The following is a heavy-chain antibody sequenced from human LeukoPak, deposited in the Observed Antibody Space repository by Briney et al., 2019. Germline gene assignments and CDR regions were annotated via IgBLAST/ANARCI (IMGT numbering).Heavy chain of an antibody. D-gene: IGHD1-14*01. CDR2: IYYSGST. V-gene: IGHV4-59*01. J-gene: IGHJ3*02. CDR1: GGSISSYY. Sequence: SETLSLTCTVSGGSISSYYWSWIRQPPGKGLEWIGYIYYSGSTNYNPSLKSRVTISVDTSKNQFSLKLSSVTAADTAVYYCARGPESRTSDAFGIWGQGTMVTVSS. CDR3: ARGPESRTSDAFGI.